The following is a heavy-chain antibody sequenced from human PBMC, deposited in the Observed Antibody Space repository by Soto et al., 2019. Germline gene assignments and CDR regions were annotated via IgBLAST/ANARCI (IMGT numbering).Heavy chain of an antibody. D-gene: IGHD3-3*01. V-gene: IGHV3-23*01. CDR1: GFTFSNYA. CDR3: AKDLGYDFWSGYYGFDY. Sequence: EVQLLESGGGLVQPGGSLRLSCAASGFTFSNYAMSWVRQAPGQGLEWVSAISGSGGSTYYADSVKGRFTISRDNSKNTLYLQMNSLRAEDTAVYYGAKDLGYDFWSGYYGFDYWGQGTLVTVSS. CDR2: ISGSGGST. J-gene: IGHJ4*02.